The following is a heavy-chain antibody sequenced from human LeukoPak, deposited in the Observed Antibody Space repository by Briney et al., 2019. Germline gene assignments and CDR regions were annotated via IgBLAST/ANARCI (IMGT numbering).Heavy chain of an antibody. CDR2: ISAYNGNT. J-gene: IGHJ5*02. Sequence: EASVKVSCKASGYTFTSYGISWVRQAPGQGLEWMGWISAYNGNTNYAQKLQGRVTMTTDTSTSTAYMELRSLRSDDTAVYYCARIRLGGYCSGGSCHSRWFDPWGQGTLVTVSS. CDR3: ARIRLGGYCSGGSCHSRWFDP. V-gene: IGHV1-18*01. D-gene: IGHD2-15*01. CDR1: GYTFTSYG.